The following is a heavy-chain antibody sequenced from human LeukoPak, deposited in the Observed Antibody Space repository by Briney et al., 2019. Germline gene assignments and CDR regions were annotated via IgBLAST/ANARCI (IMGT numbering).Heavy chain of an antibody. D-gene: IGHD3-3*01. CDR3: ARGTDTKPFWSGYWVDV. CDR1: GFTFSIYA. J-gene: IGHJ6*02. V-gene: IGHV3-23*01. CDR2: ITGNGAGT. Sequence: GGSLRLSCAASGFTFSIYAMTWVRQAPGKGLEWVSVITGNGAGTYYADSVKGRFTISRDNSKNTLYLQMNSLRAEDTAVYYCARGTDTKPFWSGYWVDVWGQGTTVTVSS.